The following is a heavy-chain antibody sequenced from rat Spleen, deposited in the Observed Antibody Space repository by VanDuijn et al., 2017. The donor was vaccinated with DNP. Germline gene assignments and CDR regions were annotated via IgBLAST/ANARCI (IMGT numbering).Heavy chain of an antibody. Sequence: QVQLKESGPGLVQPSETLSLTCTVSGFSLTSYGVIWVRQPPGKGLEWIAAISSGGGTYYNSTPKSRLSISRDTSKSQVFLKMNSLQTEDTGTYYCAANYGLLLRFDYWGPGVMVTVSS. CDR2: ISSGGGT. V-gene: IGHV2S12*01. CDR3: AANYGLLLRFDY. J-gene: IGHJ2*01. D-gene: IGHD1-6*01. CDR1: GFSLTSYG.